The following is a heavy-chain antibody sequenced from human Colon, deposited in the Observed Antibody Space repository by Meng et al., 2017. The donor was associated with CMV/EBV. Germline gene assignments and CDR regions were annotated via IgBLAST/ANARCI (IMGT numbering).Heavy chain of an antibody. CDR2: ISAYNGNT. CDR3: ARGNADTAMVSDY. Sequence: KAAGYTFNSYDINWMRRAPGQGLEWMGWISAYNGNTNNTQKLQSRATITTDTSTSTAYMELRSLRSDDAAVYYCARGNADTAMVSDYWGQGTLVTVSS. D-gene: IGHD5-18*01. CDR1: GYTFNSYD. V-gene: IGHV1-18*01. J-gene: IGHJ4*02.